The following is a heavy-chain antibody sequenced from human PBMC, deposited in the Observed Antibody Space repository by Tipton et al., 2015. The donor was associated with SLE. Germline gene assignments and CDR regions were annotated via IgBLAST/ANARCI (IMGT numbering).Heavy chain of an antibody. D-gene: IGHD4-23*01. CDR1: GFSFSTSS. CDR2: LSSTSDYI. CDR3: AKGRARVVTLDAFDI. J-gene: IGHJ3*02. Sequence: GSLRLSCEASGFSFSTSSMNWVRQAPGKGLEWVSSLSSTSDYIYYADSVKGRFTISRDNSKNTLYLQMNSLRAEDTAVYYCAKGRARVVTLDAFDIWGQGTMVTVSS. V-gene: IGHV3-21*01.